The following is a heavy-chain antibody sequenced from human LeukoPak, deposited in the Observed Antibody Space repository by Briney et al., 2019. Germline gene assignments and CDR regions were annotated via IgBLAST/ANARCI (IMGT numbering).Heavy chain of an antibody. V-gene: IGHV4-59*08. CDR1: GGSISSYY. CDR3: ARSTTELRI. CDR2: IYNSGST. J-gene: IGHJ4*02. D-gene: IGHD1-26*01. Sequence: SETLSLTCTVSGGSISSYYWSWIRQPRGKGLEWIGYIYNSGSTNYNPSLNSRVTISVDTSKNQFSLKLRSVTAADTAVYYCARSTTELRIWGQGTLVTVSS.